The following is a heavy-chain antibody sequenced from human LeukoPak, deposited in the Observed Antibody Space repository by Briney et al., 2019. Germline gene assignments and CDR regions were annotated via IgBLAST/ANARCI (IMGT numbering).Heavy chain of an antibody. CDR2: IRSKGNSYAT. J-gene: IGHJ5*02. V-gene: IGHV3-73*01. D-gene: IGHD2-2*01. Sequence: GGSLRLSCAASGFSFSGSPIHWVRQASGRGLEWVGRIRSKGNSYATAYAATVKGRFTISRDDSKNTAYLQMNSLETEDTAVYYCTLGYCSGTTCYPRFDPWGQGTLVTVSS. CDR3: TLGYCSGTTCYPRFDP. CDR1: GFSFSGSP.